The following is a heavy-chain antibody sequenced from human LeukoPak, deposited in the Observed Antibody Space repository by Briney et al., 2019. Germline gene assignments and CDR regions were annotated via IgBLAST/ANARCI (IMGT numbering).Heavy chain of an antibody. J-gene: IGHJ6*02. D-gene: IGHD4-17*01. Sequence: GASVKVSCKASGYTFTGYYMHWVRQAPGQGLEWMGWISPNSGGTNYAQKFQGRVTMTRDTSISTAYMELSRLRSDDTAVYYCAGRLRGNYYYYYGMDVWGQGTTVTVSS. V-gene: IGHV1-2*02. CDR3: AGRLRGNYYYYYGMDV. CDR2: ISPNSGGT. CDR1: GYTFTGYY.